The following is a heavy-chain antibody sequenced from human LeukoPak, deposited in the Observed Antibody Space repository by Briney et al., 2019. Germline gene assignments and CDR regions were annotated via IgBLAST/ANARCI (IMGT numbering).Heavy chain of an antibody. Sequence: PGGSLRLSCAASGSTFDDYAMHWVRQAPGKGLEWVSGISWNSGSIGYADSVKGRFTISRDNSKNTLYLQMNSLRAEDTAVYYCAKSPRDLIIVLMVYAMLGSFDYWGQGTLVTVSS. V-gene: IGHV3-9*01. CDR2: ISWNSGSI. D-gene: IGHD2-8*01. CDR3: AKSPRDLIIVLMVYAMLGSFDY. CDR1: GSTFDDYA. J-gene: IGHJ4*02.